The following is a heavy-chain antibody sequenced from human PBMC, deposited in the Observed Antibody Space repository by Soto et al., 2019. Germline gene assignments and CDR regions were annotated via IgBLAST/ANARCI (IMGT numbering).Heavy chain of an antibody. V-gene: IGHV1-18*01. D-gene: IGHD2-2*01. CDR2: ISAYNGNT. CDR3: ARDVLVPAALKVYYYYGMDV. Sequence: GAPVKVSCKGSGYTFTSYGISWGRQAPGQRVGRMGWISAYNGNTDYAQKLQGRVTMTTDTSTSTAYMELRSLRSDDTAVYYCARDVLVPAALKVYYYYGMDVWGQGTTVTVSS. CDR1: GYTFTSYG. J-gene: IGHJ6*02.